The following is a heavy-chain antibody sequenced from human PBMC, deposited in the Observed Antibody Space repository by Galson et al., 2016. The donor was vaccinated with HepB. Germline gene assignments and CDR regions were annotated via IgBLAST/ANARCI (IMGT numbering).Heavy chain of an antibody. CDR3: AREGEIKCLRLHNYGMDV. J-gene: IGHJ6*02. CDR1: GGTFRSYA. Sequence: SVKVSCKASGGTFRSYAISWVRQAPGQGLEWMGGIIPVFRRPNYAEKFQGRVTITADESTNTAYMELSSLTYEDPAVYYCAREGEIKCLRLHNYGMDVWGQGTMVTVSS. D-gene: IGHD5-12*01. V-gene: IGHV1-69*13. CDR2: IIPVFRRP.